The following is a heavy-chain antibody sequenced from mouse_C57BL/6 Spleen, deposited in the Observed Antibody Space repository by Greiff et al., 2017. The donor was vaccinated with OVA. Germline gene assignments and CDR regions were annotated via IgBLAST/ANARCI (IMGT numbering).Heavy chain of an antibody. D-gene: IGHD2-5*01. CDR2: INPYNGGT. V-gene: IGHV1-19*01. J-gene: IGHJ2*01. Sequence: VQLQQSGPVLVKPGASVKMSCKASGYTFTDYYMNWVKQSHGKSLEWIGVINPYNGGTSYNQKFKGKATLTVDKSSSTAYMELNSLTSEDSAVYYCAREGYSNEDYWGQGTTLTVSS. CDR3: AREGYSNEDY. CDR1: GYTFTDYY.